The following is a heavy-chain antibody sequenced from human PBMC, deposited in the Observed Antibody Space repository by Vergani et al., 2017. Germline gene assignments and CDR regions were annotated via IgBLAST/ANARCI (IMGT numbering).Heavy chain of an antibody. CDR1: GFTFSSYG. Sequence: QVQLVESGGGVVQPGRSLRLSCAASGFTFSSYGMHWGRQAPGKGLEWVAVISYDGSNKYYADSVKGRFTISRDNSKNTLYLQMNSLRAEDTAVYYCAKTIFGVVTIPYFDYWGQGTLVTVSS. CDR2: ISYDGSNK. J-gene: IGHJ4*02. D-gene: IGHD3-3*01. V-gene: IGHV3-30*18. CDR3: AKTIFGVVTIPYFDY.